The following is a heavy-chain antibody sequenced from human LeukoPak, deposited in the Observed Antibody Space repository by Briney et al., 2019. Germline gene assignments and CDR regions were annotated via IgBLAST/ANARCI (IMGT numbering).Heavy chain of an antibody. J-gene: IGHJ4*02. Sequence: SETLSLTCAVYGGSFSGYYWSWIRQPPGKGLEWIGEINHSGSTNYNPSLKSRVTISVDTSKNQFSLKLSSVTAADTVVYYCAREYEMATIGSDYWGQGTLVTVSS. CDR2: INHSGST. CDR1: GGSFSGYY. V-gene: IGHV4-34*01. D-gene: IGHD5-12*01. CDR3: AREYEMATIGSDY.